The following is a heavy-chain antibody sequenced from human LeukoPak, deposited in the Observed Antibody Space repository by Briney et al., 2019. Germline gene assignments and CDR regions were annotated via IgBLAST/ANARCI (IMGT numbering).Heavy chain of an antibody. V-gene: IGHV4-38-2*01. D-gene: IGHD3-16*01. CDR2: IYHSGST. J-gene: IGHJ4*02. CDR1: GYSIGSGYY. CDR3: ARGIPPRGGHFDY. Sequence: SETLSLTCAVSGYSIGSGYYWGLIRQPPGEGLELIGSIYHSGSTYYNPSLKSRVTISVDTSKNQFSLKLSSVTAADTAVYYCARGIPPRGGHFDYWGQGTLVTVSS.